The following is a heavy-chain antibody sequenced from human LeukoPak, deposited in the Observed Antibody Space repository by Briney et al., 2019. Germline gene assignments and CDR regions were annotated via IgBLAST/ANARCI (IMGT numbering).Heavy chain of an antibody. D-gene: IGHD4-17*01. Sequence: PGGSLRLSCAASGFTFDDYGMSWVRQAPGKGLEWVSGIHTSGDTCYADSVKGRFTISRDTSKNTLYLQINSLRVEDTAVYYCIVFGDSNHWGQGTLVTVSS. CDR3: IVFGDSNH. J-gene: IGHJ5*02. CDR2: IHTSGDT. CDR1: GFTFDDYG. V-gene: IGHV3-20*04.